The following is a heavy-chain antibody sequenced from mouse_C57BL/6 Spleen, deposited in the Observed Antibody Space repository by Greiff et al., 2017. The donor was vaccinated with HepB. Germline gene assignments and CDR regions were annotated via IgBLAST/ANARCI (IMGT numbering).Heavy chain of an antibody. CDR3: ARWVDGYYYAMDY. D-gene: IGHD2-3*01. CDR2: IHPNSGST. V-gene: IGHV1-64*01. CDR1: GYTFTSYW. Sequence: QVQLKQPGAELVKPGASVKLSCKASGYTFTSYWMHWVKQRPGQGLEWIGMIHPNSGSTNYNEKFKSKATLTVDKSSSTAYMQLSSLTSEDSAVYYCARWVDGYYYAMDYWGQGTSVTVSS. J-gene: IGHJ4*01.